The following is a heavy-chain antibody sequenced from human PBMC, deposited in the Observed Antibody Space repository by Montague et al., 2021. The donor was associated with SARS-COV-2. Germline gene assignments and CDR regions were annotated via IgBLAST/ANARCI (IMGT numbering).Heavy chain of an antibody. CDR3: TRGDPGY. J-gene: IGHJ4*02. Sequence: SETLSLTCAVYGGSFSAYKWTWIRQSPGKGLEWLGQVSHSGSGNYNSSLKSRVTISVDTAKKQFSLKLTSVTVADTAVYYCTRGDPGYWGQGTLVTVSS. CDR1: GGSFSAYK. CDR2: VSHSGSG. V-gene: IGHV4-34*01.